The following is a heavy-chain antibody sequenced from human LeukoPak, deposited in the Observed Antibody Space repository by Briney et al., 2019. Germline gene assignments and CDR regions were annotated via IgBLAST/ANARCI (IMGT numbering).Heavy chain of an antibody. CDR3: ARFRPTYGAFDY. CDR1: SCSICSYY. Sequence: PSETLSLTCTVASCSICSYYWSWLGQPPGKELEWIGYIYYSGSTNYNPSLKGRVTISVDTSKNQFSLKLSSVTAADTAVYYCARFRPTYGAFDYWGQGTLVTVSS. V-gene: IGHV4-59*01. CDR2: IYYSGST. J-gene: IGHJ4*02. D-gene: IGHD3-10*01.